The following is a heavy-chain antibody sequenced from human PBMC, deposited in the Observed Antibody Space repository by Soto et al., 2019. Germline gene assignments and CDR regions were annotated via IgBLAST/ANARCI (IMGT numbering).Heavy chain of an antibody. V-gene: IGHV3-30-3*01. CDR2: TSYDGSNK. CDR3: ARAYDILTGYSNPYYYYGMDV. J-gene: IGHJ6*02. Sequence: SLRLSCEASGFTFRSFAMHWVRQAPGKGLEWVAVTSYDGSNKNYADSVKGRFTISRDNAKNSLYLQMNSLRAEDTAVYYCARAYDILTGYSNPYYYYGMDVWGQGTTVTVSS. CDR1: GFTFRSFA. D-gene: IGHD3-9*01.